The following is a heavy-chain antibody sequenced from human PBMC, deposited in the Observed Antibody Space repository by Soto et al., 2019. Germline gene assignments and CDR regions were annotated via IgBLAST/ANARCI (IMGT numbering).Heavy chain of an antibody. CDR1: GGSISSYY. V-gene: IGHV4-59*01. CDR2: IYCSGST. D-gene: IGHD4-17*01. Sequence: SETLSLTCTVSGGSISSYYWSWIRQPPGKGLEWIGYIYCSGSTNYNPSLKSRVTISVDTSKNQFSLKLSSVTAADTAVYYCARALGLPRYFDYWGQGTLVTVSS. CDR3: ARALGLPRYFDY. J-gene: IGHJ4*02.